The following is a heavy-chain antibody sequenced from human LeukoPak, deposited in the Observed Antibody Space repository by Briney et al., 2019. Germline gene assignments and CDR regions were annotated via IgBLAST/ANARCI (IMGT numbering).Heavy chain of an antibody. CDR2: INPKIGGT. D-gene: IGHD4-11*01. Sequence: ASVKVSCKASGYSFTGNYMHWVRQAPGQGLEWMGWINPKIGGTNYAQKFQGRVTMTRDTSISTAYMELSRLRSDDTAVYYCARGVNHDYPLFDYWGQGTLVTVSS. CDR3: ARGVNHDYPLFDY. J-gene: IGHJ4*02. V-gene: IGHV1-2*02. CDR1: GYSFTGNY.